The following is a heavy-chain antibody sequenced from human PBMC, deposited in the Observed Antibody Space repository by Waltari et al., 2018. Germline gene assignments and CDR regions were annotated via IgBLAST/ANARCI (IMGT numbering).Heavy chain of an antibody. CDR3: ARDSLDASSWYHY. V-gene: IGHV4-38-2*02. CDR1: GYSISSGYY. J-gene: IGHJ4*02. D-gene: IGHD6-13*01. CDR2: IYHSGST. Sequence: QVQLQESGPGLVKPSETLSLTCTVSGYSISSGYYWGWIRQPPGKGLEWIGSIYHSGSTYYNPSLKSRVTISVDTSKNQFSLKLSSVTAADTAVYYCARDSLDASSWYHYWGQGTLVTVSS.